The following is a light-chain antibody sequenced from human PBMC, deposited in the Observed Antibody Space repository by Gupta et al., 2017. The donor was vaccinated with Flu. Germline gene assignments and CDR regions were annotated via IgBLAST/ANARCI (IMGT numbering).Light chain of an antibody. J-gene: IGKJ2*01. Sequence: DIQMTQSPSSLSASVGDRVTITCRASQSILNYLNWYQQKPGKAPKLLIYSASSLSSGVPSRFSGSGSGTEYTLTISSLQPEDSATYYCQQSYSTPAYTFGQGTKLEIK. CDR3: QQSYSTPAYT. V-gene: IGKV1-39*01. CDR1: QSILNY. CDR2: SAS.